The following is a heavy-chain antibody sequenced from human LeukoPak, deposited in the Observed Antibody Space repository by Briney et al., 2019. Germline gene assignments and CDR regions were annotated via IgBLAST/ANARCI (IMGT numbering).Heavy chain of an antibody. D-gene: IGHD3-9*01. Sequence: SETLSLTCTVSGYSISSGYYRAWIRQPPGKGLEYIGSINYRGSTYYNPSLKSRVTLSVDTSKNQFSLNLHSVTAADTAVYYCARELLNFNPAGYWGQGTLVTVSS. CDR2: INYRGST. J-gene: IGHJ4*02. CDR3: ARELLNFNPAGY. CDR1: GYSISSGYY. V-gene: IGHV4-38-2*02.